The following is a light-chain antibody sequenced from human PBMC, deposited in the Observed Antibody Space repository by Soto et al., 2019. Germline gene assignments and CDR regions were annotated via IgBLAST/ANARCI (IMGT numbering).Light chain of an antibody. Sequence: QSALTQPASVSGSPGQSITISCTGTSSDVGAYNYVSWYQQHPGKAPKLMIYEVNNRPSGVSNRFSGSKSGNTASLTISGLQAEEAADYYCSSYTSSSTLVFGGGTKRTVL. CDR2: EVN. CDR1: SSDVGAYNY. J-gene: IGLJ3*02. CDR3: SSYTSSSTLV. V-gene: IGLV2-14*01.